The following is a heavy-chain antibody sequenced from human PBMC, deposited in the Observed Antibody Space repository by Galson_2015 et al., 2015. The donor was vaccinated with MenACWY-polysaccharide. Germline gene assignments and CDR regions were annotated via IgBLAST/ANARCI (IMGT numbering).Heavy chain of an antibody. J-gene: IGHJ4*02. D-gene: IGHD4-23*01. CDR2: ISDSGGST. Sequence: SLRLSCAASGLTFSNFAMSWVRQAPGKGLEWVSGISDSGGSTYYADSVKGRFTISRDNSKNTLYLQMNSPRAEDTAVYYCAKAGVVSDYWGQGTLVTVSS. V-gene: IGHV3-23*01. CDR1: GLTFSNFA. CDR3: AKAGVVSDY.